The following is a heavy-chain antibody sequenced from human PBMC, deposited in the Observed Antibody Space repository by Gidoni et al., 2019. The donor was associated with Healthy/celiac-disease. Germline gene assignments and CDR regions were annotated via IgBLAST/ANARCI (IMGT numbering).Heavy chain of an antibody. V-gene: IGHV1-69*01. J-gene: IGHJ4*02. Sequence: QVQLVQSGAEVKKPGSSVKVSCKASGGTFSSYAISWVRQAPGQGLEWMGGIIPIFGTANYAQKFQGRVTITADESTSTAYMELSSLRSEDTAVYYCARDYDYVWGSYRYGYFDYWGQGTLVTVSS. CDR1: GGTFSSYA. CDR2: IIPIFGTA. D-gene: IGHD3-16*02. CDR3: ARDYDYVWGSYRYGYFDY.